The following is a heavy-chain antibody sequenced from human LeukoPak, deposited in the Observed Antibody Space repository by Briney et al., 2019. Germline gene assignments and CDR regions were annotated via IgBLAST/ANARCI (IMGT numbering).Heavy chain of an antibody. CDR1: GYTFTSYY. J-gene: IGHJ4*02. Sequence: ASVKVSCKASGYTFTSYYMHWVRQAPGQGLEWMGIINPSGGSTSYAQKFQGRVTMTRDTSTSTVYMELSSLRPEDTAVYYCARVGPAAYFDYWGQGTLVTASS. V-gene: IGHV1-46*01. CDR2: INPSGGST. D-gene: IGHD3-16*01. CDR3: ARVGPAAYFDY.